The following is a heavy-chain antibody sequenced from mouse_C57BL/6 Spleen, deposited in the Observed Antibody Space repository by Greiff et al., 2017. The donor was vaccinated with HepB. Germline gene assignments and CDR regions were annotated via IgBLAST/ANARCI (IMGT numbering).Heavy chain of an antibody. CDR1: GYTFTSYW. Sequence: QVQLQQPGAELVRPGPSVKLSCKASGYTFTSYWMHWVKQRPGQGLEWIGVIDPSDSYTNYNQKFKGKATLTVDTSSSTAYMQLSSLTSEDSAVYYCARQLRRYAMDYWGQGTSVTVSS. CDR3: ARQLRRYAMDY. D-gene: IGHD3-2*02. CDR2: IDPSDSYT. J-gene: IGHJ4*01. V-gene: IGHV1-59*01.